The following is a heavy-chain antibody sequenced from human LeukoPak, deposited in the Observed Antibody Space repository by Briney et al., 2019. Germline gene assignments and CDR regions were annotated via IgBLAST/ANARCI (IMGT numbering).Heavy chain of an antibody. CDR1: GYSFTSYW. CDR3: ARHRGAGGSGSYYTYYYYGMDV. Sequence: GESLQISCQGSGYSFTSYWIGWVRQMPGKGLEWMGIIYPGDSDTRYSPSFQGQVTISVDKSISTAYLQWSSLKASDTAMYYCARHRGAGGSGSYYTYYYYGMDVWGQGTTVTVSS. CDR2: IYPGDSDT. V-gene: IGHV5-51*01. J-gene: IGHJ6*02. D-gene: IGHD3-10*01.